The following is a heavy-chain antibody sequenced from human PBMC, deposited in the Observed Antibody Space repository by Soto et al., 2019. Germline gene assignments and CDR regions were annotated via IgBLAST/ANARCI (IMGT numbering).Heavy chain of an antibody. J-gene: IGHJ5*02. CDR1: GYTFTGYY. D-gene: IGHD6-19*01. CDR3: ARVAVAGGGWFDP. V-gene: IGHV1-2*02. CDR2: INPNSGGT. Sequence: GASVKVSCKASGYTFTGYYMHWVRQAPGQGLEWMGWINPNSGGTNYAQKFQGRVTMTRDTSISTAYMELSRLRSDDTAVYYCARVAVAGGGWFDPCGQGTLVPVSS.